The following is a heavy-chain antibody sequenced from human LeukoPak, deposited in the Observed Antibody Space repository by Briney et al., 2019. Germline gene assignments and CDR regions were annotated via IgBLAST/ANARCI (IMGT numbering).Heavy chain of an antibody. CDR3: ARDLSRYYYDSSGYYYDY. Sequence: ASVKVSCKASRYTFTAYYIHWVRQAPGQGLEWMGWISAYNGNTNYAQKLRGRVTMTTDTSTRTAYMELRSLRSDDTAVYYCARDLSRYYYDSSGYYYDYWGQGTLVTVSS. CDR1: RYTFTAYY. D-gene: IGHD3-22*01. CDR2: ISAYNGNT. J-gene: IGHJ4*02. V-gene: IGHV1-18*04.